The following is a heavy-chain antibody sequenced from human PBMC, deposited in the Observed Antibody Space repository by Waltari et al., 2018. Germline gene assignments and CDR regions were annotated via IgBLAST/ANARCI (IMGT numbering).Heavy chain of an antibody. D-gene: IGHD5-12*01. Sequence: EVQLVESGGGLIQPGGSLRLSCAASGFTVSSNYMTWVRQAPGKGLGWVSVMYSGGSTYYADSVKGRVTISRDNSKNPLYLQMNSLRAEDTAVYYCAGNGATPAPDVWGQGTTVTVSS. CDR2: MYSGGST. CDR3: AGNGATPAPDV. CDR1: GFTVSSNY. V-gene: IGHV3-53*01. J-gene: IGHJ6*02.